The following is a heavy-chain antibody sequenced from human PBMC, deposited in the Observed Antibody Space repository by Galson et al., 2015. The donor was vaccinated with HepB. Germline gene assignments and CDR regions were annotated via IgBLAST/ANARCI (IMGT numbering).Heavy chain of an antibody. D-gene: IGHD3-16*02. CDR2: IYWDDDK. CDR1: GFSLPTRGVG. J-gene: IGHJ3*02. Sequence: PALVKPPQTLTLTCTFFGFSLPTRGVGVGWIRQPPEEALEWVAIIYWDDDKRYSPSLKSRVTITKDTSKNQVVLRMTNMDPADTATYYCAHIIITFGGVIGDDAFDIWGQGTMVTVSS. CDR3: AHIIITFGGVIGDDAFDI. V-gene: IGHV2-5*02.